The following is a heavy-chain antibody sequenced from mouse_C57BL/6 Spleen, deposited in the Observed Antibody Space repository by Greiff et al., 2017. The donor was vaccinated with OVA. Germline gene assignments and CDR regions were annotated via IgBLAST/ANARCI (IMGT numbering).Heavy chain of an antibody. CDR3: ARELRGNFDY. D-gene: IGHD1-1*01. V-gene: IGHV5-4*01. CDR2: ISDGGSYT. CDR1: GFTFSSYA. J-gene: IGHJ2*01. Sequence: DVHLVESGGGLVKPGGSLKLSCAASGFTFSSYAMSWVRQTPEKRLEWVATISDGGSYTYYPDNVKGRFTISRDNAKNNLYLQMSHLKSEDTAMYYCARELRGNFDYWGQGTTLTVSS.